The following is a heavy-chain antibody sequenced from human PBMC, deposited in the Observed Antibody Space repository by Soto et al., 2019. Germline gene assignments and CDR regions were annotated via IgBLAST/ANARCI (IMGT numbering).Heavy chain of an antibody. V-gene: IGHV4-4*02. CDR3: ARYNAASGTYYFDF. D-gene: IGHD6-13*01. J-gene: IGHJ4*02. Sequence: PSETLSLTCAVSGSSVSSTYWWSWVRQPPGKGPEWIGEINHRGSANYNPALKSRVTISLDITKSQFSLRLTSATAADTAVYYCARYNAASGTYYFDFWGQGALLTVFS. CDR2: INHRGSA. CDR1: GSSVSSTYW.